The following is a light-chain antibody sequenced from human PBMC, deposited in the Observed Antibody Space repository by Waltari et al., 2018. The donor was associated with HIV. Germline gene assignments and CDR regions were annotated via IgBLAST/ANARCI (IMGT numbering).Light chain of an antibody. CDR3: QSTDFDGTWV. CDR2: KDI. CDR1: SLPKRY. Sequence: SYDLTQTPSVSVSPGQTARIHCSRGSLPKRYSSWYRQKAGQAPVLLIYKDIERPSGIPERISGSESETGVTLTISGVQAGDEGDYFCQSTDFDGTWVFGGGTKLTVL. J-gene: IGLJ3*02. V-gene: IGLV3-25*03.